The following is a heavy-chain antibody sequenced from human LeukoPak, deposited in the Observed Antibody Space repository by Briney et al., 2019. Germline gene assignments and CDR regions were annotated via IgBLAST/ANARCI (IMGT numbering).Heavy chain of an antibody. CDR3: ARDRSVDGTV. V-gene: IGHV3-11*06. CDR2: ISSSSSYT. J-gene: IGHJ4*02. CDR1: GFIVSNNY. Sequence: GGSLRLSCAASGFIVSNNYMNWIRQAPGKGLEWVSYISSSSSYTNYAVSVKGRFTISRDNAKNSLYLQMDSLRAEDTAVYYCARDRSVDGTVWGQGTLVTVSS. D-gene: IGHD6-19*01.